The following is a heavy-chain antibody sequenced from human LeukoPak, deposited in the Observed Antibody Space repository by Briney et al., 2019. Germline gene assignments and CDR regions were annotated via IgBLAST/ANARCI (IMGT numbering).Heavy chain of an antibody. D-gene: IGHD3-9*01. J-gene: IGHJ4*02. Sequence: SETLSLTCTVSGGSISSYYWSWIRQPPGKGLEWIGYIYYSGSTNYNPSLKSRVTISVDTSKNQFSLKLSSVTAPDTAVYYCARGCGIRYFDWLLLWGQGTLVTVSS. CDR3: ARGCGIRYFDWLLL. CDR2: IYYSGST. V-gene: IGHV4-59*01. CDR1: GGSISSYY.